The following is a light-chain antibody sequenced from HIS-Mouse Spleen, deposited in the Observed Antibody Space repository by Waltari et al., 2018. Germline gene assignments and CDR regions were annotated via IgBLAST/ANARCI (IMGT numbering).Light chain of an antibody. Sequence: QSALTQPASVSGSPGQSITISCPGTSSDVGSSNLVSWYQQHPGKAPNLIIYEGSKRPSGVSNRFSGSKSGNTASLTISGLQAEDEADYYCCSYAGSSTVVFGGGTKLTVL. CDR1: SSDVGSSNL. CDR2: EGS. J-gene: IGLJ2*01. V-gene: IGLV2-23*01. CDR3: CSYAGSSTVV.